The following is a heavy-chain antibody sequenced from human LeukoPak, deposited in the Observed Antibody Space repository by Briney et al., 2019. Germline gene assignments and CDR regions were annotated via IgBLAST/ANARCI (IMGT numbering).Heavy chain of an antibody. CDR1: GFTFSSYS. CDR2: ISSSSSYI. CDR3: ANQDVLLWFGELLSSGY. J-gene: IGHJ4*02. V-gene: IGHV3-21*04. Sequence: GGSLRLSCAASGFTFSSYSMNWVRQAPGKGLEWVSSISSSSSYIYYADSVKGRFTISRDNAKNTLYLQMNSLRAEDTAVYYCANQDVLLWFGELLSSGYWGQGTLVTVSS. D-gene: IGHD3-10*01.